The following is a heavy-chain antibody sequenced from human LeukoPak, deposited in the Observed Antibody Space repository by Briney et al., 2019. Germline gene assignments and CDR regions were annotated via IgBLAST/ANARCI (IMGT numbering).Heavy chain of an antibody. CDR3: ASQYYDFWSAPDAFDI. CDR1: GGSISSGRYS. D-gene: IGHD3-3*01. V-gene: IGHV4-61*02. Sequence: PSQTLSLTCSVSGGSISSGRYSWSWIRQPAGKGLNRIGRIYTNGSTNYNPSLKSRVTISVDTSKNQSSLKLSSVTAADTAVYYCASQYYDFWSAPDAFDIWGQGTMVTVSS. CDR2: IYTNGST. J-gene: IGHJ3*02.